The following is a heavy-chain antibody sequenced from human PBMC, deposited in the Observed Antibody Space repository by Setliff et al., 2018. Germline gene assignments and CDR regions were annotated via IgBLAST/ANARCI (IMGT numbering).Heavy chain of an antibody. D-gene: IGHD2-21*01. Sequence: LRLSCGASGFTFSTHAMHWVRQAPGKGLEWVASDRGYYKYYADSVRGRLTVSRDESKNTVFLEMNSLRVDDTATYYCAREGLTGPVVISVAYYFDSWGQGTVVTVSS. CDR3: AREGLTGPVVISVAYYFDS. CDR1: GFTFSTHA. J-gene: IGHJ4*02. V-gene: IGHV3-30*19. CDR2: SDRGYYK.